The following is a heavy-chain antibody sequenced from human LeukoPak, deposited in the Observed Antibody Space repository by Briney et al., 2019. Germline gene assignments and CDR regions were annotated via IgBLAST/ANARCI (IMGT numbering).Heavy chain of an antibody. J-gene: IGHJ4*02. Sequence: GASVKVSRKASGFTVTGYYMHWVRQAPGQGLEWMGWINPNSGATNYAQKFQGRVTMTRDTSISTVYMELSRLRSDDTAVYYCTRGGPEGSGYSYGSHDYWGQGTLVTVSS. V-gene: IGHV1-2*02. CDR1: GFTVTGYY. D-gene: IGHD5-18*01. CDR2: INPNSGAT. CDR3: TRGGPEGSGYSYGSHDY.